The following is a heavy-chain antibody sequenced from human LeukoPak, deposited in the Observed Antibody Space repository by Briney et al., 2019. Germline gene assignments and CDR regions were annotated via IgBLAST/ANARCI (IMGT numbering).Heavy chain of an antibody. D-gene: IGHD6-19*01. CDR3: ARPGGSGWTFDS. CDR1: GESITRSYF. CDR2: VYYSGNT. Sequence: NTSETLSLTCLVSGESITRSYFWAWIRQPPGKGLEWIGGVYYSGNTHYNPSLKSRVTISADTSQNQISLRLSSVTAADTAIYYCARPGGSGWTFDSRGQGTLVTVSS. V-gene: IGHV4-39*01. J-gene: IGHJ4*02.